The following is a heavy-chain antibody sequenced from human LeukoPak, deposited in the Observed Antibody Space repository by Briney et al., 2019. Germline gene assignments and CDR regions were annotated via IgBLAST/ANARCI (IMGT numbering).Heavy chain of an antibody. CDR2: ISTYNGNT. D-gene: IGHD3-10*01. V-gene: IGHV1-18*01. CDR3: AREPYTMVRGVIQDAFDI. Sequence: ASVKVSCKASGYTFTSYGISWVRQAPGQGLEWVGWISTYNGNTNYAPKLQGRVTMTTDTSTSTAYMELRSLTSDDTALYYCAREPYTMVRGVIQDAFDIWGQGTMVTVSS. CDR1: GYTFTSYG. J-gene: IGHJ3*02.